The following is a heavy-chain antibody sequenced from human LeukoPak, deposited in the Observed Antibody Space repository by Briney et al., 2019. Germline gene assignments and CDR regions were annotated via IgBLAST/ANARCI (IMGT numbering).Heavy chain of an antibody. CDR1: GGSVSSYY. D-gene: IGHD2-2*01. CDR3: ARARYANAWYAFDI. J-gene: IGHJ3*02. Sequence: SGTLSLTCTVSGGSVSSYYWSWIRRPPGRGLEWIAYLSHSGSSDSNPSLTSRVTTLVDTSKNQFSLKLTSVTAADTAVYYCARARYANAWYAFDIWGHGTMVTVSS. CDR2: LSHSGSS. V-gene: IGHV4-59*02.